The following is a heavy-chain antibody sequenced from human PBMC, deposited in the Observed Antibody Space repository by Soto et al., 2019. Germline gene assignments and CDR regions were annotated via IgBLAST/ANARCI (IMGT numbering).Heavy chain of an antibody. CDR2: ISSSGSTI. CDR3: AGTYYYDSSGYYPGAFDI. V-gene: IGHV3-48*03. CDR1: GFTFSSYE. D-gene: IGHD3-22*01. Sequence: GGSLRLSCAASGFTFSSYEMNWVRQAPGKGLEWVSYISSSGSTIYYADSVKGRFTISRDNAKNSLYLQMNSLRAEDTAVYYCAGTYYYDSSGYYPGAFDIWGQGTMVTVSS. J-gene: IGHJ3*02.